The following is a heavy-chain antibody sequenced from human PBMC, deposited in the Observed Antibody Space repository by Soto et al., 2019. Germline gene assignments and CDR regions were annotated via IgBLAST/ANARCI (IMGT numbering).Heavy chain of an antibody. CDR3: ARDGSASLLNCYYYCGMDV. J-gene: IGHJ6*02. CDR2: INPNSGGT. CDR1: GYTFTGYY. V-gene: IGHV1-2*04. D-gene: IGHD3-10*01. Sequence: ASVKVSCKASGYTFTGYYMHWVRQAPGQGLEWMGWINPNSGGTNYAQKFQGWVTMTRDTSISTAYMELSRLRSDDTAVYYCARDGSASLLNCYYYCGMDVWGQGTMVTVSS.